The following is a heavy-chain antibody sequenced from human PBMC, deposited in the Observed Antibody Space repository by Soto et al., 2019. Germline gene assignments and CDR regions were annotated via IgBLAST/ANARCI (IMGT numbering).Heavy chain of an antibody. Sequence: QVQLQESGPGLVKPSETLSLTCTVSGGSISSYYWSWIRQPAGKGLEWIGRIYTSGSTNYNPSLKSRVTMSVDTAKNQLSLKLRSVTAADTAVYYCATPSATNDAFDIWGQGTMVTVSS. CDR3: ATPSATNDAFDI. D-gene: IGHD1-26*01. CDR2: IYTSGST. V-gene: IGHV4-4*07. CDR1: GGSISSYY. J-gene: IGHJ3*02.